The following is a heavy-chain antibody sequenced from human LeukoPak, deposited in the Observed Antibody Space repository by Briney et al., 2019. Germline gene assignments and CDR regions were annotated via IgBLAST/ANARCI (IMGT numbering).Heavy chain of an antibody. CDR2: IKQDGSEK. J-gene: IGHJ4*02. Sequence: GGSLRLSCEASGFTFSTYWMSWVRQAPGKGLEWVANIKQDGSEKYYVDSVKGRFTISRDNAKNSLYLQMNSLRAEDTAVYYCARSRLEYYDNSRDYWGQGTLVTVSS. CDR1: GFTFSTYW. V-gene: IGHV3-7*01. CDR3: ARSRLEYYDNSRDY. D-gene: IGHD3-22*01.